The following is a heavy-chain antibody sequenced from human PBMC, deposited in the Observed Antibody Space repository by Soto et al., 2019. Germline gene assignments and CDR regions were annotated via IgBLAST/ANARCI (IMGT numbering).Heavy chain of an antibody. J-gene: IGHJ3*02. Sequence: SETLSLTCAVYGGSFSGYYWSWIRQPPGKGLEWIGEINHSGSTNYNPSLKSRVTISVDTSKNQFSLKLSSVTAADTAVYYCARGRNDYSNYAFDIWGQGTMVTVSS. D-gene: IGHD4-4*01. CDR2: INHSGST. CDR1: GGSFSGYY. CDR3: ARGRNDYSNYAFDI. V-gene: IGHV4-34*01.